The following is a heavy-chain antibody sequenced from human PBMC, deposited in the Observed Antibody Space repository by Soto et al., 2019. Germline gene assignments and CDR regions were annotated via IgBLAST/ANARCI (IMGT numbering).Heavy chain of an antibody. D-gene: IGHD6-19*01. J-gene: IGHJ4*02. CDR3: ARPFGYSSGWYDY. CDR1: GFTFSSYS. V-gene: IGHV3-21*01. CDR2: ISSSSSYI. Sequence: GGSLRLSCAASGFTFSSYSMNWVRQAPGKGLEWVSSISSSSSYIYYADSVKGRFTISRDNAKNSLYLQMNSLRAEDTAVYYCARPFGYSSGWYDYWGQGTLVTVSS.